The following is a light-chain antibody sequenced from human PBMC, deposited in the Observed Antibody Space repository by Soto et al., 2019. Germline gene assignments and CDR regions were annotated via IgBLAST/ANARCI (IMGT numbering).Light chain of an antibody. J-gene: IGLJ3*02. CDR1: SSNIGSNT. CDR3: AAWDDSLLWV. CDR2: SNN. V-gene: IGLV1-44*01. Sequence: QSVLTQPPSASGTPGQRVTISCSGSSSNIGSNTVNWYQQLPGTAPKLLIYSNNQRPSGVPDRFSGSKSGTSASLAISGLQSEGEADYYCAAWDDSLLWVFGGGTKVTVL.